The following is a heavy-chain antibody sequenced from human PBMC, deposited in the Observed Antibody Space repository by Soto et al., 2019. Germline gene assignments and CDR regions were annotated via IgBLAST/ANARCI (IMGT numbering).Heavy chain of an antibody. CDR3: VREGNVDLVATMGPSAPAFGGYYMDV. D-gene: IGHD5-12*01. J-gene: IGHJ6*03. CDR1: GFTFSYYG. V-gene: IGHV3-33*01. Sequence: GGSLRLSCAASGFTFSYYGINWVRQAPGKGLEWVAVIWYDGSEKYYADSVKGRFTISRDNSKNRLYLQMNSLRAEDTAMYYCVREGNVDLVATMGPSAPAFGGYYMDVWGKGTTVTVSS. CDR2: IWYDGSEK.